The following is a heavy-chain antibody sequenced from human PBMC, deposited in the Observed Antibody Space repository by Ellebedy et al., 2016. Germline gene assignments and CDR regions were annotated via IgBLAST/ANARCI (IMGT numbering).Heavy chain of an antibody. Sequence: ASVKVSXXASGYTFTGHYTHWVRQAPGQGLEWMGWINPNSGNTYYAQKFRGRVTMTRDTSISTAYLELSALKSDDTALYFCVRDVGYNGAGWFNPWGRGTLVTVSS. J-gene: IGHJ5*02. D-gene: IGHD5-24*01. CDR3: VRDVGYNGAGWFNP. CDR1: GYTFTGHY. CDR2: INPNSGNT. V-gene: IGHV1-2*02.